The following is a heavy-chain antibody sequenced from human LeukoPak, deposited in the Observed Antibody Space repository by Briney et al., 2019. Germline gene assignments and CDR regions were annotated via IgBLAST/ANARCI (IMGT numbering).Heavy chain of an antibody. CDR1: GGSLSSYY. V-gene: IGHV4-59*08. CDR3: AGSSAAKGSIM. J-gene: IGHJ4*02. D-gene: IGHD2-2*01. CDR2: IYYSGST. Sequence: SETLSLTCTVSGGSLSSYYWSWIRQPPGKGLEWIGYIYYSGSTNYNPSLQSRVTISVDTSKNQFSLKPSSVTAADTAVYYWAGSSAAKGSIMWGQGTLVTVSS.